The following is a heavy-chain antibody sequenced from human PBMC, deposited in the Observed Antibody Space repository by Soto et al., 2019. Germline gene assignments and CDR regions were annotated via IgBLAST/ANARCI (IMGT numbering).Heavy chain of an antibody. D-gene: IGHD3-16*01. Sequence: EVELLESGGDLAQPGGSLRLSCAASGFTFSSHAMSWVRQAPGKGLEWVSAISATGGSTYHADSVKGRFTISRDNSXNXLDLQMSSLRAEDTAVYYWAKGGVMVARSDYHGMDVWGQGTTVTVS. CDR2: ISATGGST. J-gene: IGHJ6*02. V-gene: IGHV3-23*01. CDR1: GFTFSSHA. CDR3: AKGGVMVARSDYHGMDV.